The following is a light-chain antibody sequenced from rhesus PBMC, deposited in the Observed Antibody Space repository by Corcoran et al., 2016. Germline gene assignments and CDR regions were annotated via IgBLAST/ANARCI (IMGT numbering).Light chain of an antibody. CDR2: DSD. CDR3: QHYYSTPYS. CDR1: QRVRNS. J-gene: IGKJ2*01. Sequence: DIVLTQSPATLSLSPGERATLSCRASQRVRNSLAWYQQMPGQVPRLLIYDSDTRVSGIPGRISGSGSGTDFTLTISSLQSEDFATYYCQHYYSTPYSFGQGTKVEIK. V-gene: IGKV3-42*03.